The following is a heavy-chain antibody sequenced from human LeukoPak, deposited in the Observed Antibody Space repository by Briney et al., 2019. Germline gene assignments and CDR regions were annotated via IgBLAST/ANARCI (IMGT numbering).Heavy chain of an antibody. CDR2: IWYDGSNK. V-gene: IGHV3-33*01. D-gene: IGHD2-2*01. J-gene: IGHJ4*02. Sequence: GGSLRLSCAASGSTFSSYGMHWVRRAPGKGLEWVAVIWYDGSNKYYADSVKGRFTISRDNTKNTLYLQMNSLRAEDTAVYYCARDCSSTSCYEGLDYWGQGTLVTVSS. CDR3: ARDCSSTSCYEGLDY. CDR1: GSTFSSYG.